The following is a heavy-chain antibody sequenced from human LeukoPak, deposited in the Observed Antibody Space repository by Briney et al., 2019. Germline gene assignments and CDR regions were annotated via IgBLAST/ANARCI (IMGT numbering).Heavy chain of an antibody. CDR3: AREGRYYGSGSYPY. Sequence: GGSLRLSCAASGFTFSSSEMNWIRQAPGKGLEWISNISSRGVTIYYADSVTGRFTISRDNAKNSLYLQMNSLRAEDTAVYYCAREGRYYGSGSYPYWGQGTLVTVSS. D-gene: IGHD3-10*01. CDR1: GFTFSSSE. CDR2: ISSRGVTI. V-gene: IGHV3-48*03. J-gene: IGHJ4*02.